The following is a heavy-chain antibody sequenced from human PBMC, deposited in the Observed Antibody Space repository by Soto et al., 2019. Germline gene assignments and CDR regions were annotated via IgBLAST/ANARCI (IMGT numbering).Heavy chain of an antibody. Sequence: QVQLVESGGGVVQPGRSLRLSCAASGLTFSSYGMHWVRQAPGKGLEWVAVISYDGITKYYADSVKGRFTISRDNSKNTRYLQMNSLRAEDTAVYYWAKSVYNWNDGFFCEWGQGALVTVSS. CDR3: AKSVYNWNDGFFCE. CDR1: GLTFSSYG. V-gene: IGHV3-30*18. D-gene: IGHD1-1*01. CDR2: ISYDGITK. J-gene: IGHJ4*02.